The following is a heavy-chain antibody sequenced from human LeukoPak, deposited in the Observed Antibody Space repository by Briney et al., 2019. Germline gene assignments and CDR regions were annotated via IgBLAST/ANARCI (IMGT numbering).Heavy chain of an antibody. D-gene: IGHD2-15*01. CDR3: ARRVDATRWFDP. Sequence: GGSLRLSCSASGFTFSGCFMHWVRQAPGEGLVWVSRINGDGTTTIYADSVKGRFTISRDNAKNTLYLQMNSLRAEDTAIYYCARRVDATRWFDPWGQGTLVTVSS. CDR1: GFTFSGCF. J-gene: IGHJ5*02. CDR2: INGDGTTT. V-gene: IGHV3-74*01.